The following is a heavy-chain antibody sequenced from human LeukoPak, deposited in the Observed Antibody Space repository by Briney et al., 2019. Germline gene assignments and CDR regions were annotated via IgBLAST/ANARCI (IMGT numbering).Heavy chain of an antibody. CDR3: ARDHEPYYYGSGSYQ. D-gene: IGHD3-10*01. V-gene: IGHV1-2*02. CDR1: GYTFSGYY. CDR2: INPNSGGT. J-gene: IGHJ4*02. Sequence: GASVKVSCKASGYTFSGYYIHWVRQAPGQGLEWMGWINPNSGGTNYAQRFQGRVTMTRDTSISTAYMELRSLRSDDTAVYYCARDHEPYYYGSGSYQWGQGTLVTVSS.